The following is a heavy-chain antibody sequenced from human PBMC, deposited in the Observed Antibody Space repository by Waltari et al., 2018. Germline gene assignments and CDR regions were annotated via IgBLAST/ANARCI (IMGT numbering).Heavy chain of an antibody. CDR3: AKRIQQNGLDL. CDR2: IYYTGAT. Sequence: QLQLQESGPGLVKPSETLSLTCSVSGGSISSSSYYWSWLRQPPGKGLEWIGSIYYTGATYYTPSLKSRLTISVDTSKNQFSLKLTSVTAADTAVYYCAKRIQQNGLDLWGQGTTVIVS. CDR1: GGSISSSSYY. J-gene: IGHJ6*02. D-gene: IGHD1-1*01. V-gene: IGHV4-39*01.